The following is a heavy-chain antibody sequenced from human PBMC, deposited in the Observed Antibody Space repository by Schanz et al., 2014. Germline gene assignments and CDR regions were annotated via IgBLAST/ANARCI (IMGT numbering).Heavy chain of an antibody. V-gene: IGHV1-18*01. CDR2: ISPYNGNT. CDR3: ARGGYSSGWYDRDIAHFDY. J-gene: IGHJ4*02. Sequence: VQLVQSGAEVKRPGASVKVSCKASGYTFISYGIKWVRQAPGQGLEWMGWISPYNGNTNYAQKLQGRVTMTRDTSISTAYMELSSLRSEDTAVYYCARGGYSSGWYDRDIAHFDYWGQGTLVTVSS. CDR1: GYTFISYG. D-gene: IGHD6-19*01.